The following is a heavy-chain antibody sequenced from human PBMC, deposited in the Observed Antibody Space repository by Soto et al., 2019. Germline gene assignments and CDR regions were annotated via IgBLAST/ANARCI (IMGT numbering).Heavy chain of an antibody. CDR1: GFTFGSYW. D-gene: IGHD3-10*01. CDR3: ASLMIRETIDF. Sequence: EVQLVESGGGLGQPGGSLRLSCEASGFTFGSYWMKWVRQAPGKGLAWVSRINAEGTTTFYADSVKGRFTISRDNAKNTLYLDMHSLGAEDTAVYFCASLMIRETIDFWGQGTLVTVSP. CDR2: INAEGTTT. J-gene: IGHJ4*02. V-gene: IGHV3-74*01.